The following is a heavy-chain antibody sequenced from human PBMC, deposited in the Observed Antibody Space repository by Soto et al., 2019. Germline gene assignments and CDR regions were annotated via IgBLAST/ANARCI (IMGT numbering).Heavy chain of an antibody. J-gene: IGHJ4*02. CDR1: GFSFGDYA. V-gene: IGHV3-49*03. CDR2: IRSKPFGGTT. CDR3: SRIKEYHAYAYLHF. D-gene: IGHD2-2*01. Sequence: SLRLSCTGSGFSFGDYAMSWFRQAPGKGLEWVGFIRSKPFGGTTAYAASVQGRFMISRDDSKSNGYLQMSSLKTEDTAVYFCSRIKEYHAYAYLHFWGQGTLVSVS.